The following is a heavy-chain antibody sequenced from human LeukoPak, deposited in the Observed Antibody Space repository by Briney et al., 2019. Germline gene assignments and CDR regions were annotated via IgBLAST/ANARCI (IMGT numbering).Heavy chain of an antibody. D-gene: IGHD4-17*01. V-gene: IGHV4-34*01. Sequence: SETLSLTRAVYGGSFSGYYWSWIRQPPRKGLEWIGEINHSGGTNYNPSLKSRVTISVDTSKNQFSLKLNSVTAADTAVYYCASGAAVPANNWPDPWGPGTLVTVSS. CDR3: ASGAAVPANNWPDP. CDR1: GGSFSGYY. CDR2: INHSGGT. J-gene: IGHJ5*02.